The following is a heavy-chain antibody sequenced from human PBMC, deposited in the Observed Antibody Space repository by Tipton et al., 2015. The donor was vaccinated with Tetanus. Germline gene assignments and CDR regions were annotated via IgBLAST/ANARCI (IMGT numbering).Heavy chain of an antibody. CDR1: GGSFSGYY. D-gene: IGHD3-10*01. V-gene: IGHV4-34*01. CDR2: INHSGST. CDR3: ARGIRRGWPPSDY. J-gene: IGHJ4*02. Sequence: LRLSCAVYGGSFSGYYWSWIRQPPGKGLEWIGEINHSGSTNYNPSLKSRVTISVDTSKNQFSLKLSSVTAADTAVYYCARGIRRGWPPSDYWGQGTLVTVSS.